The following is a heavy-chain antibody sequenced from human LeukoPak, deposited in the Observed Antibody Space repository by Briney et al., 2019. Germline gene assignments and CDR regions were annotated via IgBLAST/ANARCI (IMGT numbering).Heavy chain of an antibody. CDR3: ARDHPWQRNYYYYMDV. D-gene: IGHD5-24*01. Sequence: SETLFLTCAVSGGSISSGGYSWSWIRQPPGKGLEWIGYIYHSGSTYYNPSLKSRVTISVDRSKNQFSLKLSSVTAADTAVYYCARDHPWQRNYYYYMDVWGKGTTVTVSS. CDR1: GGSISSGGYS. CDR2: IYHSGST. V-gene: IGHV4-30-2*01. J-gene: IGHJ6*03.